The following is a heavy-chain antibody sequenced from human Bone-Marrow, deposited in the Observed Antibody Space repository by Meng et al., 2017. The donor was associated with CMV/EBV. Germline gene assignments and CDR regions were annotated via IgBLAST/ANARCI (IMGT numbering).Heavy chain of an antibody. Sequence: ASVKVSCKASGYTFTDYFIHWVRQAPGQGLEWMGWMNPNSGNTGYAQKFQGRVTITRNTSISTAYMELSSLRSEDTAVYYCARGVKAWFDPWGQGTLVTVSS. CDR3: ARGVKAWFDP. V-gene: IGHV1-8*03. J-gene: IGHJ5*02. CDR1: GYTFTDYF. CDR2: MNPNSGNT.